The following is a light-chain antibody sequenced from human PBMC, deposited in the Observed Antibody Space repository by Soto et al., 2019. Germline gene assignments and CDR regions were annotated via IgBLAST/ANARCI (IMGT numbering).Light chain of an antibody. J-gene: IGKJ4*01. Sequence: IQLTQSPSSLSASVGDRVTITCRASQGISSYLAWYQQKPGKAPKLLIYAASTLQSGVPSRFSGSGSATDFTRTISSLQPEDFATYYCQQLNSYLSLTFGGGTKVEIK. V-gene: IGKV1-9*01. CDR3: QQLNSYLSLT. CDR1: QGISSY. CDR2: AAS.